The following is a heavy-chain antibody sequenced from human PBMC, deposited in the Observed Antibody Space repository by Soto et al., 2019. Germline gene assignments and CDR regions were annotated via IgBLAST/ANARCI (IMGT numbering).Heavy chain of an antibody. Sequence: SETLSLTCSVSGDSISSSSYYWGWIRQTPGKGLEWIGNVYYRGSTYSNPSLKSRVTISVDTSKSQFSLKLNSVTDADTALYYCERHQILERVFDYWGQGTLVTVSS. J-gene: IGHJ4*02. V-gene: IGHV4-39*01. CDR3: ERHQILERVFDY. CDR2: VYYRGST. D-gene: IGHD3-3*01. CDR1: GDSISSSSYY.